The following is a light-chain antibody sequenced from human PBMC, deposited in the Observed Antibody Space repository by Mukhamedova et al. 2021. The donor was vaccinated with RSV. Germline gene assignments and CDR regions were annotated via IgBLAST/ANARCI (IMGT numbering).Light chain of an antibody. V-gene: IGKV1-13*02. Sequence: WYQRRVHGKAPKLLIYDASTLESGVPSRFSGSGSGTDFTLTITSLQPEDVATYYCQQFNSYPLTFGGGTKVDI. CDR2: DAS. J-gene: IGKJ4*01. CDR3: QQFNSYPLT.